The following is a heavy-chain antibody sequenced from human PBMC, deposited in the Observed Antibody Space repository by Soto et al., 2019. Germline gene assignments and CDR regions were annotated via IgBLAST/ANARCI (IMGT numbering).Heavy chain of an antibody. CDR2: IYYSGTT. CDR1: GYSISSSNW. D-gene: IGHD1-26*01. V-gene: IGHV4-28*01. CDR3: ARREIQGPIDY. J-gene: IGHJ4*02. Sequence: PSETLSLTCAVAGYSISSSNWWGCIRQPPGKGLECIVYIYYSGTTYYIPSLKSRVTMSVDTSKNQFSLKLTSVTAVDTAVYYCARREIQGPIDYWGQG.